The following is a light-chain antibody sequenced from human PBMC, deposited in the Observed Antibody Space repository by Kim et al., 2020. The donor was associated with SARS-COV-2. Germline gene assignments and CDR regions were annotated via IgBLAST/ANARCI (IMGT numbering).Light chain of an antibody. V-gene: IGKV3-11*01. CDR2: DAS. J-gene: IGKJ5*01. CDR1: QSVDRY. Sequence: LSPGERGPLCCRASQSVDRYLSWYQQRPGRAPRLIIYDASNRATGIPARFSGSGSGTDFTLTISSLEPEDFAVYYCQQRNNWPITFGQGTRLEIK. CDR3: QQRNNWPIT.